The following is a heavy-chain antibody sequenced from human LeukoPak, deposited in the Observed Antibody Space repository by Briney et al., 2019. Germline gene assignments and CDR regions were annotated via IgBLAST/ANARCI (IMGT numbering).Heavy chain of an antibody. Sequence: ASVKVSCKASGYTFTGYYMHWVRQAPGQGLEWMGWINPNSGGTNYAQKFQGRVTMTRDTSVSTAYMELSRLRSDDTAVYYCASYKYYYDSSGLDYWGQGTLVTVSS. V-gene: IGHV1-2*02. J-gene: IGHJ4*02. CDR2: INPNSGGT. CDR1: GYTFTGYY. D-gene: IGHD3-22*01. CDR3: ASYKYYYDSSGLDY.